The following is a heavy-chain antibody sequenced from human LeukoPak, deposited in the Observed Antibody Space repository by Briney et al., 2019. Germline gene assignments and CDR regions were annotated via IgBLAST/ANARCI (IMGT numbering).Heavy chain of an antibody. D-gene: IGHD2-21*01. CDR1: GFTFSNHW. CDR2: IDEGGSNA. J-gene: IGHJ4*02. V-gene: IGHV3-74*03. CDR3: IRDEALWRLDY. Sequence: GGSLRLSCAASGFTFSNHWMHWVRQAPGKGLVWVSRIDEGGSNAMYAGSVKGRFSSSRDNAKNTVNLQMNSLRAEDTGVYYCIRDEALWRLDYWGQGTLVTVSS.